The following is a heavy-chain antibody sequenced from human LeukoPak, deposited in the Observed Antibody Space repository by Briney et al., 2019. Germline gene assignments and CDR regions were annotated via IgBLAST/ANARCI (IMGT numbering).Heavy chain of an antibody. CDR1: GFTFSRHA. Sequence: PGGSLRLSCAASGFTFSRHAMHWVRQAPGKGLQWVTVISDDGRNKYYTDSVKGRFTISRDNSKNTLYLQMISLRVEDTAIYYCAREAGKEEPFDYWGQGTLVTVSS. CDR3: AREAGKEEPFDY. D-gene: IGHD1-14*01. V-gene: IGHV3-30*04. J-gene: IGHJ4*02. CDR2: ISDDGRNK.